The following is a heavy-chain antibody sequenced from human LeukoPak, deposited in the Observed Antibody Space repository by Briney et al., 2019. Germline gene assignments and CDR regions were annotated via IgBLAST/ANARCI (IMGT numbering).Heavy chain of an antibody. CDR2: IIPIFGTA. CDR1: GCTFSSYA. CDR3: AAWGDVDIVATSEPY. Sequence: SVKVSCKASGCTFSSYAVSWVRQAPGKGLEWMGVIIPIFGTANYAQKFQGRVTITADKSTSTAYMELNSLRYEDTAVYDSAAWGDVDIVATSEPYWGQGTLVTVFS. J-gene: IGHJ4*01. D-gene: IGHD5-12*01. V-gene: IGHV1-69*06.